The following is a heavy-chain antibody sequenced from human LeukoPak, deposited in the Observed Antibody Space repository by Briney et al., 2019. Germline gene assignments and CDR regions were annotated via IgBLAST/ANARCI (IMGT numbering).Heavy chain of an antibody. D-gene: IGHD3-3*01. V-gene: IGHV3-30*02. CDR1: GFTFGGSG. J-gene: IGHJ4*02. Sequence: PGGSLRLSCAASGFTFGGSGMHWVRQAPGKGLEWVAFIRYDGSDKHYADSVKGRFTISRDNSKNTLFLQMNSLRAEDTAVYYCAKGGRITIFGEVIKGGRLSSPADDWGQGTLVTVSS. CDR2: IRYDGSDK. CDR3: AKGGRITIFGEVIKGGRLSSPADD.